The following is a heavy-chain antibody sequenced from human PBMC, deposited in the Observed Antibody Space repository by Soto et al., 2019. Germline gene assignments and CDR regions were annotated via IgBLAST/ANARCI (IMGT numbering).Heavy chain of an antibody. D-gene: IGHD3-10*01. Sequence: GGSLRLSCAASGFTFDDYGMSWVRQAPGKGLEWVSGINWNGGSTGYADSVKGRFTISRDNAKNSLYLQMNSLRAEDTALYYCARDMGWLFRKYYYGMDVWGQGTTVTVS. CDR1: GFTFDDYG. J-gene: IGHJ6*02. CDR2: INWNGGST. V-gene: IGHV3-20*04. CDR3: ARDMGWLFRKYYYGMDV.